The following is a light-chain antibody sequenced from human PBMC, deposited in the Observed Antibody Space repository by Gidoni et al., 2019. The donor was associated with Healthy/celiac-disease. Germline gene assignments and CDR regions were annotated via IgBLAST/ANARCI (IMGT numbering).Light chain of an antibody. J-gene: IGKJ5*01. CDR2: DAS. V-gene: IGKV3-11*01. Sequence: EIVLTQSPATLSLSPGERATRSCRASQSVSSYLAWYQQKPGQAPRLLIYDASNRATGIPARFSGSGSGTDFTLTISSLEPEDFAVYYCQQRSNWPPITFXHXTRLXIK. CDR1: QSVSSY. CDR3: QQRSNWPPIT.